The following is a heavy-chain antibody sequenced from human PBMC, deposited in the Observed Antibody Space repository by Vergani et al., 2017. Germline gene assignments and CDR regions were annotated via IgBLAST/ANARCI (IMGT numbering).Heavy chain of an antibody. CDR1: GFTFDDYA. CDR2: ISWNSGSI. Sequence: EVQMVESGGGLVKPGGSLRLSCAASGFTFDDYAMHWVRQAPGKGLEWVSGISWNSGSIGYADSVKGRFTISRDNAKRSVFLQMNSLRAEDTAVYYCARTGEWMRSNNGPPDYVFALDVWGQGTTVIVSS. CDR3: ARTGEWMRSNNGPPDYVFALDV. J-gene: IGHJ6*02. D-gene: IGHD3-10*01. V-gene: IGHV3-9*01.